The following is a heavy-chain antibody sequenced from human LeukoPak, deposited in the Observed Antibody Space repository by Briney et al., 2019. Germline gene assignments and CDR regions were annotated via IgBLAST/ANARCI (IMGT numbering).Heavy chain of an antibody. Sequence: GGSLRLSCAASGFTFDDYAMHWVRQAPGKGLEWVSGISWNSGSIGYADSVKGRFTISRDNSKNMLYLQMNSLRAEDTALYYCARDISIESTGTKTDFWGQGTQVTVSS. D-gene: IGHD1-1*01. V-gene: IGHV3-9*01. CDR3: ARDISIESTGTKTDF. CDR2: ISWNSGSI. J-gene: IGHJ4*02. CDR1: GFTFDDYA.